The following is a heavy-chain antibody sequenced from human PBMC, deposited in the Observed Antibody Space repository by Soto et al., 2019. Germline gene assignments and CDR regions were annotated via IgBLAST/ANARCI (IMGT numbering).Heavy chain of an antibody. V-gene: IGHV3-48*02. CDR3: ARDSCTNGVCPQGFDY. D-gene: IGHD2-8*01. CDR2: ISSSSSTI. Sequence: SVGSLRLSCAASGFTFSSYSMNWVRQAPGKGLEWVSYISSSSSTIYYADSVKGRFTISRDNAKNSLYLQMNSLRDEDTAVYYCARDSCTNGVCPQGFDYWGQGTLVTVSS. CDR1: GFTFSSYS. J-gene: IGHJ4*02.